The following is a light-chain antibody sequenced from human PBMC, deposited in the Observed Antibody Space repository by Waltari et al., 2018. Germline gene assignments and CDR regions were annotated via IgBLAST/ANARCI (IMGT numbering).Light chain of an antibody. CDR3: QQSYRTPPLT. V-gene: IGKV1-39*01. CDR1: QSISGY. J-gene: IGKJ4*01. Sequence: DIQMTQSPSSLSASVGNRVTITCRASQSISGYLNWYQQKPGKSPKVLIYATSSLQSGVPSRFSGSGSGTDFTLTISSLQPEDCATYYCQQSYRTPPLTFGGGTKVEIK. CDR2: ATS.